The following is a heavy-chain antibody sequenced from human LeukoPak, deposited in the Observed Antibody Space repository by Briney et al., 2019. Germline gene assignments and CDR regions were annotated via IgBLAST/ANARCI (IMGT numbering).Heavy chain of an antibody. J-gene: IGHJ5*02. D-gene: IGHD3-3*01. V-gene: IGHV4-59*01. Sequence: SETLSLTCTVSGGSISSYYWSWIRQPPGKGLEWIGYIYYSGCTNYNPSLKSRVTISVDTSKNQFSLKLSSVTAADTAVYYCARGTLPPITIFGVVTGYWFDPWGQGTLVTVSS. CDR1: GGSISSYY. CDR2: IYYSGCT. CDR3: ARGTLPPITIFGVVTGYWFDP.